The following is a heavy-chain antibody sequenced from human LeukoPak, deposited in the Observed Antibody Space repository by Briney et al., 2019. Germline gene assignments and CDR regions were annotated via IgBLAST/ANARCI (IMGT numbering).Heavy chain of an antibody. CDR2: ISYDGSNT. J-gene: IGHJ4*02. D-gene: IGHD4-23*01. Sequence: PGGSLRLSCAASRFTFNTYAMHWVRQAPGKGLEWVALISYDGSNTHYADSVKGRFTISRDNSKNTLYLQMNSLRTEDTAVYYCARGGGNFAAYLFDYWGQGTLVTVSS. CDR3: ARGGGNFAAYLFDY. CDR1: RFTFNTYA. V-gene: IGHV3-30*04.